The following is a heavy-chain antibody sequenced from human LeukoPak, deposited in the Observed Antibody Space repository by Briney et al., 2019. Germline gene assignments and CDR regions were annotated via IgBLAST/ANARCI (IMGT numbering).Heavy chain of an antibody. CDR1: GYTFTGYY. J-gene: IGHJ3*02. Sequence: ASVKVSCKASGYTFTGYYMHWVRQAPGQGLEWMGWINPNSGGTNYAQKFQGRVTMTRDTSISTAYMELSRLRSDDTAVYYCARGGYSSGWYNAFDIWGQGTMVTVSS. V-gene: IGHV1-2*02. CDR2: INPNSGGT. CDR3: ARGGYSSGWYNAFDI. D-gene: IGHD6-19*01.